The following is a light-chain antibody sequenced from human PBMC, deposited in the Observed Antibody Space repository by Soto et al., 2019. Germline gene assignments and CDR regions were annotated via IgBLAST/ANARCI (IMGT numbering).Light chain of an antibody. J-gene: IGKJ1*01. CDR1: QNINTW. Sequence: DIQMTQSPSTLSASVGDSVAISCRASQNINTWLAWYHQKPGMAPKLLISDAYTLESGVQSRFSGSGSGPEFTLTIRSLQPDDFGTYYCKQYNSFAWTFGQGTKV. V-gene: IGKV1-5*01. CDR2: DAY. CDR3: KQYNSFAWT.